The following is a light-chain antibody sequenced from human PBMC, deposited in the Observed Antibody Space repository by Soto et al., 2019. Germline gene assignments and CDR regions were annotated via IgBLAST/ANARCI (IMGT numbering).Light chain of an antibody. J-gene: IGLJ2*01. V-gene: IGLV1-40*01. Sequence: QSVLTQPTSVSGAPGQRVTISCTGSSSYIGAGYDVHWYQQLPGTAPKLLIYANTNRPAGVPDRFSGSKSGTSASLAITGRQAEDEADYYCQSYDDSLGGHVIFGGGTKLTVL. CDR3: QSYDDSLGGHVI. CDR2: ANT. CDR1: SSYIGAGYD.